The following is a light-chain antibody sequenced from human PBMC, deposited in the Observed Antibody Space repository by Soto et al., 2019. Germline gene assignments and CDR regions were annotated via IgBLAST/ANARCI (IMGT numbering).Light chain of an antibody. J-gene: IGLJ1*01. CDR1: SSDVCGYNY. CDR2: DVR. Sequence: QSVLTPPASVSGSPGQSITISCTGTSSDVCGYNYVSWYQQHPGKAPKLMIYDVRNRPSGVSNRFSGSKSVNTASLTISGLQAEDEADYYCSSYTSISTYVFGTGTKVTVL. CDR3: SSYTSISTYV. V-gene: IGLV2-14*01.